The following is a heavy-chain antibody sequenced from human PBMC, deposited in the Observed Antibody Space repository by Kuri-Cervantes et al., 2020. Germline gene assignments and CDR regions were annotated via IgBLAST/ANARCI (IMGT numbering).Heavy chain of an antibody. CDR2: ITPSGGST. V-gene: IGHV1-46*01. Sequence: ASVKVSCKASGHTLTSYYMHWVRQAPGQGLEWIGLITPSGGSTSYAQKFQGRVTITADESTSTNYMELSSLRSETTAVYYCARAYCSSNSCSNFDYWGQGTLVTVSS. D-gene: IGHD2-2*01. CDR3: ARAYCSSNSCSNFDY. CDR1: GHTLTSYY. J-gene: IGHJ4*02.